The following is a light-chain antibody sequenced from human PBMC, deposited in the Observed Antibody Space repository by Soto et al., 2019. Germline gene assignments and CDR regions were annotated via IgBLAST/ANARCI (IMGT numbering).Light chain of an antibody. Sequence: SVTITCRASQSISSWLAWYQQKPGKAPKLLIYKASSLESGVPSRFSGSGSGTEFTLTIISLQPDDFATYYCQEYNSYPLSFGGGTKVDIK. J-gene: IGKJ4*01. CDR1: QSISSW. CDR3: QEYNSYPLS. V-gene: IGKV1-5*03. CDR2: KAS.